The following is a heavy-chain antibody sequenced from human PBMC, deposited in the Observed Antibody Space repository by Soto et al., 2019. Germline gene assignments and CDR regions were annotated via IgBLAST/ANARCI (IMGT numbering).Heavy chain of an antibody. D-gene: IGHD3-10*01. CDR3: ARQGGEYNTMSDY. J-gene: IGHJ4*02. CDR1: VYTVSKYW. CDR2: IYPGDSDA. V-gene: IGHV5-51*01. Sequence: GDSLKIACRGSVYTVSKYWIGWVRQTPGKGLEWMGMIYPGDSDARYSPSFEGQVTFSVDKSINTAYLQWNSLKASDTAMYYCARQGGEYNTMSDYWGQGTLVTLSS.